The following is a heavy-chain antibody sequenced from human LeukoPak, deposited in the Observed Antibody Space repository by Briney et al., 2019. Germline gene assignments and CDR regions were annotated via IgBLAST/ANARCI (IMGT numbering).Heavy chain of an antibody. CDR1: GFNFRGQA. J-gene: IGHJ4*02. D-gene: IGHD3-10*01. Sequence: GGSLRLSCAASGFNFRGQAMSWVRQGPGKGLEWVAGISGRGESTYYADSVQGRFTISRDNSKSTLYLQMNSLTAEDTAVYYCAKRYYYGSGSFDYWGQGTLVTVSS. V-gene: IGHV3-23*01. CDR3: AKRYYYGSGSFDY. CDR2: ISGRGEST.